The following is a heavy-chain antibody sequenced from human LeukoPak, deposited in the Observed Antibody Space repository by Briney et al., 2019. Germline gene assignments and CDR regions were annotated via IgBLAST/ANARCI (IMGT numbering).Heavy chain of an antibody. V-gene: IGHV4-4*07. Sequence: PSETLSLTCTVSGGSISSYYWSWIRQPAGKGLEWIGRIYTSGSTDYNPSLKSRATMSVDTSKNQFSLKLSSVTAADTAVYYCARDEDFDWSKKFDPWGQGTLVTVSS. CDR3: ARDEDFDWSKKFDP. J-gene: IGHJ5*02. CDR1: GGSISSYY. CDR2: IYTSGST. D-gene: IGHD3-9*01.